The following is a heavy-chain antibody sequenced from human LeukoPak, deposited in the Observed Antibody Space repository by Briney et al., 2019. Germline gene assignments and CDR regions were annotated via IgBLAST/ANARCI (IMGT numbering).Heavy chain of an antibody. J-gene: IGHJ4*02. CDR3: ARNWATDYHFDY. CDR2: IYDSGSA. D-gene: IGHD3-16*01. V-gene: IGHV4-38-2*01. CDR1: TYSISDGYY. Sequence: PSETLSLTCVVSTYSISDGYYWGWIRQPPGKGLEWIGSIYDSGSADYNPSLTSRVTISVDTSKNQFSLRLTSVTAADTAVYYCARNWATDYHFDYWGQGTLVTVSS.